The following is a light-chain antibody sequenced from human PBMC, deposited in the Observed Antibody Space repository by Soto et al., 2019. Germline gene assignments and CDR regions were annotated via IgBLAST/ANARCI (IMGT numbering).Light chain of an antibody. CDR2: LNSDGIH. Sequence: QSVLTQSPSASASLGASVKLTCTLSSGHSSYNIAWHQQQPEKGPRYLMNLNSDGIHNKGDGIPDRFSGSSSGAERYLTISSLQSEDEADYYCQTWGTGIQVFGGGTKVTVL. V-gene: IGLV4-69*01. CDR1: SGHSSYN. CDR3: QTWGTGIQV. J-gene: IGLJ3*02.